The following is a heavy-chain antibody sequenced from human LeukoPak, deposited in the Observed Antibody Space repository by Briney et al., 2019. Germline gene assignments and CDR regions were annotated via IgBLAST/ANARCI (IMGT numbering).Heavy chain of an antibody. Sequence: GGSLRLSCAASGFTFDDYAMHWVRQAPGKGLEWVSGISWNSGSIGYADSVKGRFTISRDNAKNSLYLQMNSLRAEDTALYYCAKDTCGGDCYDGHLDYWGQGTLVTVSS. CDR1: GFTFDDYA. CDR2: ISWNSGSI. D-gene: IGHD2-21*02. V-gene: IGHV3-9*01. CDR3: AKDTCGGDCYDGHLDY. J-gene: IGHJ4*02.